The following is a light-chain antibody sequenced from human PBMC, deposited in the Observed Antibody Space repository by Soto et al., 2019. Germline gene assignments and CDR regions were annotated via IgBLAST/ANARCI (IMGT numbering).Light chain of an antibody. J-gene: IGLJ3*02. CDR2: DTS. V-gene: IGLV7-46*01. CDR1: TGAVTSGHY. Sequence: QAVVTQEPSLTVSPGGTVTLTCGSSTGAVTSGHYPYWFQQKPGQAPRTLIDDTSNKHSWTPARFSGSLLGGKAALTLSGAQPEDEAEYYFLLSYSGARVFGGGTKLTV. CDR3: LLSYSGARV.